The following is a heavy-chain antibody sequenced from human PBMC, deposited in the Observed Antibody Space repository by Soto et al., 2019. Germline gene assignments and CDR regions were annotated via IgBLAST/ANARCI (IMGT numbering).Heavy chain of an antibody. J-gene: IGHJ6*02. D-gene: IGHD6-13*01. CDR2: INPNSGGT. Sequence: ASVKVSCKASGYTFTGYYMHWVRQAPGQGLEWMGWINPNSGGTNYAQKFQGWVTMTRDTSISTAYMELSRLRSDDTAVYYCARAEYSSSWYRKYYYYGMDVWGQGTTVTVSS. CDR3: ARAEYSSSWYRKYYYYGMDV. V-gene: IGHV1-2*04. CDR1: GYTFTGYY.